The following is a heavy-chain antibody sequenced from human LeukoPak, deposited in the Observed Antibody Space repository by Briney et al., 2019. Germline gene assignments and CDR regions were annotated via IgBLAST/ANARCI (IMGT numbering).Heavy chain of an antibody. J-gene: IGHJ4*02. CDR2: MNPNSGST. D-gene: IGHD5-12*01. Sequence: ASVKVSCKASGYTFTSYDINWVRQATGKGLDWMGWMNPNSGSTGYAQKFRGRVTITRNTSISTAHMELSGLSSDDKAVYYCARGRSTGYPYYFEYWGQGTLVTVSS. V-gene: IGHV1-8*02. CDR1: GYTFTSYD. CDR3: ARGRSTGYPYYFEY.